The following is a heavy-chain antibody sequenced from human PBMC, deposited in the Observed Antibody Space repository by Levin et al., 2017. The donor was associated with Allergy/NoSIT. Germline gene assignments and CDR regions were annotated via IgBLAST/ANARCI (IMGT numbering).Heavy chain of an antibody. CDR1: GFTFSSYA. Sequence: SCAASGFTFSSYAMHWVRQAPGKGLEWVAVISYDGSNKYYADSVKGRFTISRDNSKNTLYLQMNSLRAEDTAVYYCARGPPDADCGGDCESLVDYWGQGTLVTVSS. J-gene: IGHJ4*02. D-gene: IGHD2-21*02. CDR3: ARGPPDADCGGDCESLVDY. CDR2: ISYDGSNK. V-gene: IGHV3-30-3*01.